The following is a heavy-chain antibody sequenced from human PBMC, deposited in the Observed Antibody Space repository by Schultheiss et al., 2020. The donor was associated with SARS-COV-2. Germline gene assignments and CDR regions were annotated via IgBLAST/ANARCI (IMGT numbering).Heavy chain of an antibody. CDR2: IGGSGGGT. CDR1: GFTVSSNY. J-gene: IGHJ5*02. V-gene: IGHV3-53*01. D-gene: IGHD3-3*01. CDR3: ARARDFDWLSH. Sequence: GGSLRLSCAASGFTVSSNYMNWVRQAPGKGLEWVSTIGGSGGGTFSADSVKGRFTISRDNSKNTLYLQMNSLRAEDTAVYYCARARDFDWLSHWGQGTLVTVSS.